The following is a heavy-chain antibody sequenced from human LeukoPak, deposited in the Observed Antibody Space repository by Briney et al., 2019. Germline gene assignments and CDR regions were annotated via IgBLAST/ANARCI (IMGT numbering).Heavy chain of an antibody. V-gene: IGHV3-30*03. D-gene: IGHD1-26*01. CDR3: AGGKYFDY. CDR2: ISYDGSNK. Sequence: GGSLRLSCAASVFTFSSYGMRWGRQAPGEGLEWVAVISYDGSNKYYADSVKGRFTISRDNSKNTLYLQMNSLRAEDTAVYYCAGGKYFDYWGQGTLVTVSS. CDR1: VFTFSSYG. J-gene: IGHJ4*02.